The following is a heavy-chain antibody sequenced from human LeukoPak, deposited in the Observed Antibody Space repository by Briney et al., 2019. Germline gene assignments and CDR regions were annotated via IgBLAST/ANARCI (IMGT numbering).Heavy chain of an antibody. CDR3: ARGPLPAVFDYYSYMDV. D-gene: IGHD2-2*01. V-gene: IGHV1-2*02. J-gene: IGHJ6*03. Sequence: GASVQVSCKASGYILTGYFMHWVRQAPGQGLEWMGWSNPNSGGTSYAQMFQGRVTMTRDTSISTAYMELRRLRSDDTAVFYCARGPLPAVFDYYSYMDVWGKGTTVTVSS. CDR2: SNPNSGGT. CDR1: GYILTGYF.